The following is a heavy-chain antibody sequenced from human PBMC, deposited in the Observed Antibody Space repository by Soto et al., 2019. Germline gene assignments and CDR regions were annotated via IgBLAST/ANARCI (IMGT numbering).Heavy chain of an antibody. CDR1: GYSFTDYW. J-gene: IGHJ6*02. V-gene: IGHV5-51*01. Sequence: GESLKISCKASGYSFTDYWIGWVRQMPGKGLEWMGIIDPGDSETRYSPSFQGQVSISADKSVNIAYLQWGSLRVSDTATYYCTRHTSGWFGMDVWAQGTTVTAP. CDR3: TRHTSGWFGMDV. D-gene: IGHD6-19*01. CDR2: IDPGDSET.